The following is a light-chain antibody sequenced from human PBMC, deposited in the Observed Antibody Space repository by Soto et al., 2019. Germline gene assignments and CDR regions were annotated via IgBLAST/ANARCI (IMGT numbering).Light chain of an antibody. Sequence: EIVLTQSPGTLSLSPGERATLSCRASQSVSNNYLAWYQQKPGQAPRLLISGASNRATGIPDRFSGSGSGKNFTLAISRLEPEDFAVYYCQQYGTSPFTFGPVTRVDLK. J-gene: IGKJ3*01. CDR3: QQYGTSPFT. CDR1: QSVSNNY. CDR2: GAS. V-gene: IGKV3-20*01.